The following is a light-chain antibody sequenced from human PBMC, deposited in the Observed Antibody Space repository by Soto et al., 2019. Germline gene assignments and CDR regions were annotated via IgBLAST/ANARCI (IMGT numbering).Light chain of an antibody. V-gene: IGLV2-8*01. J-gene: IGLJ1*01. CDR2: EIN. Sequence: QSALTQPPSASGSPGQSVTISCTGTSSDVGAYDYVSWYQQHLGKAPKLMIYEINKRPSGVPDRFSGSKSGNTASLTVSGLQAEDEADYYCSSCAGSNNFPYVFGTGTKLTVL. CDR1: SSDVGAYDY. CDR3: SSCAGSNNFPYV.